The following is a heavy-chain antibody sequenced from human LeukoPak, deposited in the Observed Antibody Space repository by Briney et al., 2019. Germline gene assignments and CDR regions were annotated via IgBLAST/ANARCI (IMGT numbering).Heavy chain of an antibody. CDR3: ASGYSSSVDYFDY. J-gene: IGHJ4*02. D-gene: IGHD6-13*01. V-gene: IGHV3-48*04. CDR1: GFTFSSYS. CDR2: ISSSSSTI. Sequence: PGGSLRLSCAASGFTFSSYSMNWVRQAPGKGLEWVSYISSSSSTIYYADSVKGRFTISRDNAKNSLYLQMNSLRAEDTAVYYCASGYSSSVDYFDYWGQGTLVTVSS.